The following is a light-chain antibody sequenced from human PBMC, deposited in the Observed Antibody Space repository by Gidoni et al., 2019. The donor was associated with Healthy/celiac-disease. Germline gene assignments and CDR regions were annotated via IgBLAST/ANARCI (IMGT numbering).Light chain of an antibody. CDR2: GAS. CDR1: QSVSSSY. CDR3: QQYGSSLSIT. J-gene: IGKJ5*01. V-gene: IGKV3-20*01. Sequence: IVLTQSPGTLSLSPGERATLSCRASQSVSSSYLAWYQQKPGQAPRLLLYGASSRATGIPDRFSGSESGTDFTLTISRLEPEDFAVYYCQQYGSSLSITFGQGTRLEIK.